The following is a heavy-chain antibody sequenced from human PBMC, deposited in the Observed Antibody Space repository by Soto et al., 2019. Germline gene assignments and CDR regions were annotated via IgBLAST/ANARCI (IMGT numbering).Heavy chain of an antibody. CDR3: ARDGGYCSSTSCYIYYYYGMDV. CDR1: GFTFSSYW. CDR2: IKQDGSEK. D-gene: IGHD2-2*02. Sequence: GGSLRLSCAASGFTFSSYWMSWVRQAPGKGLEWVANIKQDGSEKYYVDSVKGRFTISRDNAKNSLYLQMNSLRAEDTAVYYCARDGGYCSSTSCYIYYYYGMDVWGQGTTVTVSS. J-gene: IGHJ6*02. V-gene: IGHV3-7*05.